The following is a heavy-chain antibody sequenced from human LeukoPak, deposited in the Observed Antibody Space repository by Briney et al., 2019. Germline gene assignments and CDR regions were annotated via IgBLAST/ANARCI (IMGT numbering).Heavy chain of an antibody. Sequence: SETLSLTCTVSGGSVSSGSYYWSWIRQPPGKGLEWIGYIYYSGSTNYNPSLKSRVTISVDTSKNQFTLKLSSVTAADTAVYYCAREQEYSYGTGYYYGMDVWGQGTTVTVSS. V-gene: IGHV4-61*01. CDR1: GGSVSSGSYY. D-gene: IGHD5-18*01. CDR3: AREQEYSYGTGYYYGMDV. J-gene: IGHJ6*02. CDR2: IYYSGST.